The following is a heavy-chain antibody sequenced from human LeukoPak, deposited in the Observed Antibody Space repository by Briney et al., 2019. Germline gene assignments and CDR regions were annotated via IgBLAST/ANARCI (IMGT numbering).Heavy chain of an antibody. CDR2: INHSGSA. V-gene: IGHV4-34*01. CDR1: GGSFSRYY. CDR3: ARLTYSNNWYFRRGLDNWFDP. Sequence: PSETLSLTCAVYGGSFSRYYWTWIRQPPGKGLEWIGEINHSGSANYNPSLKSRVTISVDASKSQFSLRLSSVTAADTAVYYCARLTYSNNWYFRRGLDNWFDPWGQGTLVTVSS. D-gene: IGHD6-13*01. J-gene: IGHJ5*02.